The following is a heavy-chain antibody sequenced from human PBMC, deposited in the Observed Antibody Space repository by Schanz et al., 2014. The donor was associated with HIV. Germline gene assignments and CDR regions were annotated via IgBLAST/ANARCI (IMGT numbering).Heavy chain of an antibody. CDR1: GLTFSSYG. CDR2: IGSGGGRR. Sequence: QVQLVESGGGVVQPGRSLRLSCAGSGLTFSSYGMSWVRQAPRKGLEWVSLIGSGGGRRYYTDSVKGRFTISRDNSKKTLHLQMNSLRPEDTAVYYCSTDIAVAGRGGMDLWGQGTTVTVAS. J-gene: IGHJ6*02. D-gene: IGHD6-19*01. CDR3: STDIAVAGRGGMDL. V-gene: IGHV3-NL1*01.